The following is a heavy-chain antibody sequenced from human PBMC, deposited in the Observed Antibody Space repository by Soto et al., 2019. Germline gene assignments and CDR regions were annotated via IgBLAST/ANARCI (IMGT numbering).Heavy chain of an antibody. CDR1: GFTFSDHY. Sequence: GGSLRLSCTASGFTFSDHYMDWVRQAPGKGLEWVGRIRKKVNSYTTEYAASVKGRFTISRDDSKNSLYLQMNSLKTEDTAFYYCARVATAYNYDYWGQGTPVTVSS. D-gene: IGHD2-21*02. J-gene: IGHJ4*02. CDR3: ARVATAYNYDY. CDR2: IRKKVNSYTT. V-gene: IGHV3-72*01.